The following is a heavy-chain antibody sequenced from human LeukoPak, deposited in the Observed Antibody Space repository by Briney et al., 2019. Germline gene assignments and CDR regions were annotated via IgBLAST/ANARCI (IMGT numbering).Heavy chain of an antibody. Sequence: ASVKVSCKASGYTFTSYAMNWMRQAPGQGLEWMGWINTNTGNPTYAQGFTGRFVFSLDTSVSTAYLQISSLKAEDTAAYYCASCTNGVCYATEYFQHWGQGTLVTVSS. D-gene: IGHD2-8*01. CDR2: INTNTGNP. J-gene: IGHJ1*01. CDR3: ASCTNGVCYATEYFQH. V-gene: IGHV7-4-1*02. CDR1: GYTFTSYA.